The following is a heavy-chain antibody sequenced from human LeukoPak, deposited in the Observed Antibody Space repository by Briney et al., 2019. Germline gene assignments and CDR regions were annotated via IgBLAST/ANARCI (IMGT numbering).Heavy chain of an antibody. CDR1: GGSISSSNW. J-gene: IGHJ4*02. CDR3: ATEMYYDGSGPHFDY. D-gene: IGHD3-22*01. Sequence: SGTLSLTCAVSGGSISSSNWWSWVRQPPGKGLEWIGEIFHTGNTNYNPSLKSRVTISVDKSKKQFSLKLSSVTAAGTAVYYCATEMYYDGSGPHFDYWGQGTLVSVSS. CDR2: IFHTGNT. V-gene: IGHV4-4*02.